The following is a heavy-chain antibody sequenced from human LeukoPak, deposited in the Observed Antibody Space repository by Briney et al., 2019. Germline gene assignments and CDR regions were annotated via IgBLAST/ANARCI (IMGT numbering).Heavy chain of an antibody. J-gene: IGHJ4*02. CDR1: GYTFTGYY. V-gene: IGHV1-2*02. CDR3: ASTALAEGYFDY. Sequence: ASVRVSCKASGYTFTGYYMHWVRQAPGRGLEWMGWINPNSGGTNYAQKFQGRVTMTRDTSISTAYMELSRLRSDDTAVYYCASTALAEGYFDYWGQGTLVTVSS. CDR2: INPNSGGT.